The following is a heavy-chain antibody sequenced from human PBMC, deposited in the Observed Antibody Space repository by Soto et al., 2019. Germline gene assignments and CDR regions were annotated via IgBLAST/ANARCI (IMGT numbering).Heavy chain of an antibody. CDR3: AGGVGGYSYQYYYYGMDV. CDR1: GGTFSSYA. V-gene: IGHV1-69*13. D-gene: IGHD5-18*01. CDR2: IIPIFGTA. J-gene: IGHJ6*02. Sequence: GASVKVSCKASGGTFSSYAISWVRQAPGQGLEWMGGIIPIFGTANYAQKFQGRVTITADESTSTAYMELSSLRSEDTAVYYCAGGVGGYSYQYYYYGMDVWGQATTVTVSS.